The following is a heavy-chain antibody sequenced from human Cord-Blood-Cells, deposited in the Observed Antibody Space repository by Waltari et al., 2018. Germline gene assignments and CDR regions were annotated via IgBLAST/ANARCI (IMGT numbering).Heavy chain of an antibody. V-gene: IGHV1-69*01. Sequence: QVQLVQSGAEVKKPGSSVKVSCKASGGTFSSYAISWVRQAPGQGLEWMGGIIPIFGTANNAQKFQGRVTITADESTSTAYMELSSLRSEDTAVYYCARAPYYYGSGSYYYYYGMDVWGQGTTVTVSS. CDR2: IIPIFGTA. J-gene: IGHJ6*02. CDR1: GGTFSSYA. D-gene: IGHD3-10*01. CDR3: ARAPYYYGSGSYYYYYGMDV.